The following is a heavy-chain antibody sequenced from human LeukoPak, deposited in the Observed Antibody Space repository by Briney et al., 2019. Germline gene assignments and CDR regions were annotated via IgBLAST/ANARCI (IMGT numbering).Heavy chain of an antibody. CDR1: GYTFTSYG. J-gene: IGHJ3*02. CDR3: ARDAYGDYTSGAFDI. V-gene: IGHV1-18*01. D-gene: IGHD4-17*01. Sequence: ASVKVSCKASGYTFTSYGISWVRQAPGQGLEWMGWISAYNGNTNYAQKLQGRVTMTTDTSTSTAYMELRSLRSDDTAAYYCARDAYGDYTSGAFDIWGQGTMVTVSS. CDR2: ISAYNGNT.